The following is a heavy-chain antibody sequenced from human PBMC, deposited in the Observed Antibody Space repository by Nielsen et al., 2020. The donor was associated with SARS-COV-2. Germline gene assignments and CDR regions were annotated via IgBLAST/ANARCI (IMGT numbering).Heavy chain of an antibody. CDR3: ARDLRSRASFDF. CDR1: GGSIRSNY. V-gene: IGHV4-59*06. Sequence: SETLSLTCTVSGGSIRSNYWSWIRQPPGKGLEWIGYIYYSGGTYYSPSLKSRVTISIDTSKSQFSLKLTSVTAADTAVYYCARDLRSRASFDFWGQGTLVTVSS. D-gene: IGHD3-3*01. CDR2: IYYSGGT. J-gene: IGHJ4*02.